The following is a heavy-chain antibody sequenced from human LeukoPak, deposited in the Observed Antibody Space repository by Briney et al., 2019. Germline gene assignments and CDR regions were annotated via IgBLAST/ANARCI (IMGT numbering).Heavy chain of an antibody. V-gene: IGHV5-51*01. CDR2: IYPGDSDT. J-gene: IGHJ5*02. CDR3: ARLDGDYDLGHWFDP. D-gene: IGHD4-17*01. Sequence: GVSLKISCKGSGYSFTSYWIGWVRQMPGKGLEWMGIIYPGDSDTRYSPSFQGQVTISADKSISTAYLQWSSLKASDTAMYYCARLDGDYDLGHWFDPWGQGILVTISS. CDR1: GYSFTSYW.